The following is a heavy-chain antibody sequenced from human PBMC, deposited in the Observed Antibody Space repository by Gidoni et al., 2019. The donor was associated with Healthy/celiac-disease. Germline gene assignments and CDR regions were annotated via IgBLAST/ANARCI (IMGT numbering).Heavy chain of an antibody. CDR2: IRSKANSYAT. V-gene: IGHV3-73*01. CDR3: TRSRGYQLPTLNYYYYMDV. J-gene: IGHJ6*03. CDR1: GFTFSGSA. Sequence: EVQLVESGGGLVQPGGSLKLSCAASGFTFSGSAMPWVRQASGKGLEWVGRIRSKANSYATAYAASVKGRFTISRDDSKNTAYLQMNSLKTEDTAVYYCTRSRGYQLPTLNYYYYMDVWGKGTTVTVSS. D-gene: IGHD2-2*01.